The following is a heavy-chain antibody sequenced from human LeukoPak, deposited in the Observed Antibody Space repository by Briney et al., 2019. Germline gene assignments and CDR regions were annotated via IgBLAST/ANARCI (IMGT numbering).Heavy chain of an antibody. CDR1: VGTFNIYA. CDR3: ARGRFIVVAGATSYYYYMDV. V-gene: IGHV1-69*06. Sequence: SVTVSFTPSVGTFNIYAITWVRQALGQGLGWVGRIVPLFGTTDYAQKFQNRVTFTADKSTGTDYMELRSLTTEDTAMYYCARGRFIVVAGATSYYYYMDVWGKGTTVIVS. CDR2: IVPLFGTT. D-gene: IGHD6-19*01. J-gene: IGHJ6*03.